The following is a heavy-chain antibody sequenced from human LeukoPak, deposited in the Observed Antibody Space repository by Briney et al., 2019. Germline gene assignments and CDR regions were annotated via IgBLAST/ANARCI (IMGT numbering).Heavy chain of an antibody. V-gene: IGHV4-59*12. CDR3: ARVVSVAAADY. CDR1: GGSFGNYY. Sequence: SETLSLTCTVSGGSFGNYYWSWIRQPPGKGLEWIGYIYDSGTTNYNPSLKSRVTISVDMSKNQFSLKLSSVTAADTAVYYCARVVSVAAADYWGQGTLVTVSS. D-gene: IGHD6-13*01. J-gene: IGHJ4*02. CDR2: IYDSGTT.